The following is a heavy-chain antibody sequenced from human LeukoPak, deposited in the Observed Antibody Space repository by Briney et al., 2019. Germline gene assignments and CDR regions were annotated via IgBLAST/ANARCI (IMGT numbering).Heavy chain of an antibody. V-gene: IGHV3-74*01. CDR1: RVTFSNYW. CDR3: ASHGDYDAFDI. D-gene: IGHD4-17*01. CDR2: INSDGSST. Sequence: PGGSLRLSCAASRVTFSNYWMHWVRQAPGKGLVWVSRINSDGSSTSYADSVRGRFTISRDNAENTLYLQMNSLRAEDTAVYYCASHGDYDAFDIWGQGTVVTVSS. J-gene: IGHJ3*02.